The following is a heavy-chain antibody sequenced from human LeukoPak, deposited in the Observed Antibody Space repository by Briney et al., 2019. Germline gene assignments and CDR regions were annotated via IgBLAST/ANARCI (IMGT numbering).Heavy chain of an antibody. CDR2: IYYSGST. V-gene: IGHV4-59*08. J-gene: IGHJ4*02. D-gene: IGHD3-10*01. CDR1: GGSISSYY. Sequence: SETLSLTCTVSGGSISSYYWSWIRQPPGKGLEWIGYIYYSGSTNYNPSLKSRVTISVDTSKNQFSLKLSSVTAADTAVYYCARHGTITMVRGATPPFFDYWGQGTLVTVSS. CDR3: ARHGTITMVRGATPPFFDY.